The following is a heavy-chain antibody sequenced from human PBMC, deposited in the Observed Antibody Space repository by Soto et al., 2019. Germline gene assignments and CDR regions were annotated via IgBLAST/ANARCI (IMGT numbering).Heavy chain of an antibody. CDR1: GGTFSSYT. Sequence: QVQLVQSGAEVKKPGSSVKVSCKASGGTFSSYTISWVRQAPGQGLEWMGRIIPILGIANYAQKFQGRVTITADKSTSTAYMELSSLRSEDTAVYDCARAYCGGDCYSEYYYYMDVCGKGTTVTVSS. D-gene: IGHD2-21*01. J-gene: IGHJ6*03. CDR3: ARAYCGGDCYSEYYYYMDV. V-gene: IGHV1-69*02. CDR2: IIPILGIA.